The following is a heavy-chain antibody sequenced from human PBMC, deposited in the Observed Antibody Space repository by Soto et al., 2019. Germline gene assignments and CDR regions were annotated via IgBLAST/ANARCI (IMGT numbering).Heavy chain of an antibody. CDR2: IYYSGST. CDR3: ARDVAAAGTFDY. Sequence: QVQLQESGPGLVKPSQTLSLTCTVSGGSISSGGYYWSWIRQHPGKGLEWIGYIYYSGSTYYNPSLKSRVTISVDTSKSQFSLKLSSVTAADTAVYYCARDVAAAGTFDYWGQGTLVTVSS. J-gene: IGHJ4*02. V-gene: IGHV4-31*03. CDR1: GGSISSGGYY. D-gene: IGHD6-13*01.